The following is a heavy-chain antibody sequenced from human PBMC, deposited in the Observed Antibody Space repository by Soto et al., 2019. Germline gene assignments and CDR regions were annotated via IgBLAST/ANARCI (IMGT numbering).Heavy chain of an antibody. V-gene: IGHV1-69*01. J-gene: IGHJ6*02. D-gene: IGHD2-15*01. Sequence: QVQLVQSGAEVKKPGSSVKVSCKASGGTFSSYAISWVRQAPGQGLEWMGGIIPIFGTANYAQKFQGRVTITADESTSTAYMELSSLRSEDTAVYYCAKSQGCSGGTCSPQWGYYYYAMDVWGQGTTVTVSS. CDR2: IIPIFGTA. CDR1: GGTFSSYA. CDR3: AKSQGCSGGTCSPQWGYYYYAMDV.